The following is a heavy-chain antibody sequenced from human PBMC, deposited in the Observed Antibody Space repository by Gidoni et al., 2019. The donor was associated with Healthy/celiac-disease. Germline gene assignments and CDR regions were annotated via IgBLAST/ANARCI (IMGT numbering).Heavy chain of an antibody. Sequence: QVQLVESGGGVVQPGRSLRLSCAASGFTFRSYGMHWVRQAPGKGLEWVAVISYDGSNKYYADSVKGRFTISRDNSKNTLYLQMNSLRAEDTAVYYCAKDAGVGATTYFDYWGQGTLVTVSS. D-gene: IGHD1-26*01. CDR2: ISYDGSNK. CDR3: AKDAGVGATTYFDY. J-gene: IGHJ4*02. V-gene: IGHV3-30*18. CDR1: GFTFRSYG.